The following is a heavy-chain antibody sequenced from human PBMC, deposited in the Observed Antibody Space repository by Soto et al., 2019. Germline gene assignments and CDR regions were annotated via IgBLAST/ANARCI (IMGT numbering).Heavy chain of an antibody. V-gene: IGHV4-34*01. J-gene: IGHJ4*02. CDR2: INHSGST. CDR3: ARVDLGYFDY. CDR1: GGSFSGYY. Sequence: QVQLQQWGAGLLKPSETLSLTCAVCGGSFSGYYWSWIRQPPGKGLEWIGEINHSGSTNYNPALKSRVTISVYTSKNQFTLKLSFVTAADTAVYYCARVDLGYFDYWGQGTLVTVSS.